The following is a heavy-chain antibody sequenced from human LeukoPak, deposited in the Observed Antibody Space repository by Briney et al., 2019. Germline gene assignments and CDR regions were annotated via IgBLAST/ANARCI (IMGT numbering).Heavy chain of an antibody. D-gene: IGHD6-13*01. CDR1: GGSISSSNW. CDR2: IYHSGST. CDR3: ARASLGLQLVAYYYYYYMDV. Sequence: SGTLSLTCAVSGGSISSSNWWSWVRQPPGKGLEWIGEIYHSGSTNYNPSLKSRVTISVDKSKNQFSLKLSSVTAADTAVYYCARASLGLQLVAYYYYYYMDVWGKGTTVTVSS. V-gene: IGHV4-4*02. J-gene: IGHJ6*03.